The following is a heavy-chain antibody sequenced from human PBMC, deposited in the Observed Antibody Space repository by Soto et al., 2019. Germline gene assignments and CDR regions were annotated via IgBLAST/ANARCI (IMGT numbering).Heavy chain of an antibody. D-gene: IGHD3-10*01. CDR1: GFTFSSYA. V-gene: IGHV3-23*01. Sequence: EVQLLESGGGLVQPGGSLRLSCAASGFTFSSYAMSWVRQAPGKGLEWVSAISGSGGSTYYADSVKGRFTISRDNSKNTLYLQMNSLRAEDTAVYYCAKDYPPGYYGSGSESEGMDVWGQGTTVTVSS. CDR3: AKDYPPGYYGSGSESEGMDV. CDR2: ISGSGGST. J-gene: IGHJ6*02.